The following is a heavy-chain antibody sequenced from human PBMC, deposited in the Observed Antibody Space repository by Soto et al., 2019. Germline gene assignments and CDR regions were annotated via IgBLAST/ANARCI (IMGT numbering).Heavy chain of an antibody. CDR1: GFTFSNYG. CDR2: IWHDGNNK. Sequence: PGGSLRLSCAASGFTFSNYGMHWVRQAPGKGLEWVAIIWHDGNNKYYADSVRGRFIISRDNSKNRLYLQMNSLRAEDTAVYYCVRNAMGWFVPWGQGTLVTVSS. D-gene: IGHD3-16*01. V-gene: IGHV3-33*01. CDR3: VRNAMGWFVP. J-gene: IGHJ5*02.